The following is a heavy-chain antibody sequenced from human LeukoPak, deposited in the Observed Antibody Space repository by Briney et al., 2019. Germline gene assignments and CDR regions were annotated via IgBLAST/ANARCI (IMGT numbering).Heavy chain of an antibody. V-gene: IGHV3-7*01. Sequence: PGGSLRLSCAASGFTFSSYWVSWVRQAPGKGLEWVANIKQDGSEKYYVDSVKGRFTISRDNAKNSLYLQMNSLRAEDTAVYYCAGDVLLITGTFYYYYYGMDVWGQGTTVTVSS. CDR3: AGDVLLITGTFYYYYYGMDV. CDR1: GFTFSSYW. CDR2: IKQDGSEK. J-gene: IGHJ6*02. D-gene: IGHD1-7*01.